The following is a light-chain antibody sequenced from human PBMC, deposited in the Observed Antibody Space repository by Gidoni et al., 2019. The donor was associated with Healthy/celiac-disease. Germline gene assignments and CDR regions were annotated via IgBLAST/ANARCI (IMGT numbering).Light chain of an antibody. J-gene: IGKJ1*01. CDR3: QQYRTSPWP. CDR2: GAS. Sequence: EIVLTQSPGTLSLSPGERGTLSCRASQSVSSSYVAWYQQKPGQAPRLLIYGASSRATGISDRFSGSGSGTDFTLTSSRLEPEDSAVYYCQQYRTSPWPFGQGTKLEIK. V-gene: IGKV3-20*01. CDR1: QSVSSSY.